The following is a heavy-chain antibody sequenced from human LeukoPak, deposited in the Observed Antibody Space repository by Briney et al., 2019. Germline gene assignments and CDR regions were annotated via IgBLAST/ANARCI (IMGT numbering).Heavy chain of an antibody. V-gene: IGHV1-46*01. J-gene: IGHJ4*02. Sequence: ASVKVSCKASGYTFTSYYMHWVRQAPGQGLERMGIINPSGGSTSYAQKFQGRVTMTRDTSTSTVYMELSSLRSEDTAVYYCARDRGPYYDSSGYYFPDYWGQGTLVTVSS. CDR3: ARDRGPYYDSSGYYFPDY. CDR2: INPSGGST. D-gene: IGHD3-22*01. CDR1: GYTFTSYY.